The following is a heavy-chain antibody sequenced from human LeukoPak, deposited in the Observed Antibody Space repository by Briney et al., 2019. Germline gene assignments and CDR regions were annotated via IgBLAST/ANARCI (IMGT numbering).Heavy chain of an antibody. CDR3: ARGIVAKMGDYYYYMDV. J-gene: IGHJ6*03. D-gene: IGHD3-22*01. Sequence: GGSLRLSCAASGFTFSGYWMSWVRQAPGKGLEWVANIKQDGSEKYYVDSVKGRFTISRDNAKNSLYLQMNSLRAEDTAVYYCARGIVAKMGDYYYYMDVWGKGTTVTVSS. CDR2: IKQDGSEK. CDR1: GFTFSGYW. V-gene: IGHV3-7*01.